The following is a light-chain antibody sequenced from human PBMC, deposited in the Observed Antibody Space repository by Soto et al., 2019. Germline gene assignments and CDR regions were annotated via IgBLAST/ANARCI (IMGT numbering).Light chain of an antibody. Sequence: DIGLTQPPLSLPVTPGDAASISCRASQSLLHSNGYNYLSWYLQRPGQPPQLLIYAVSNRFYGVPDRFSGSGSGTDFTLKISRVEAEDVGVYYCMQRTHVPITCGQGTRREIK. CDR3: MQRTHVPIT. J-gene: IGKJ5*01. CDR2: AVS. V-gene: IGKV2D-29*01. CDR1: QSLLHSNGYNY.